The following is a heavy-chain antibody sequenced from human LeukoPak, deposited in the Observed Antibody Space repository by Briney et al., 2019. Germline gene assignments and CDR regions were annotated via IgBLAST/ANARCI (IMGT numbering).Heavy chain of an antibody. Sequence: GGSLRLSCAASGFTFSSYGMHWVRQAPGKGLEWVANIKQDGSEKYYVDSVKGRFTISRDNAKNSLYLQMNSLRDEDTAVYYCAGGATPWGGAFDIWGQGTMVTVSS. J-gene: IGHJ3*02. CDR2: IKQDGSEK. D-gene: IGHD1-26*01. V-gene: IGHV3-7*01. CDR3: AGGATPWGGAFDI. CDR1: GFTFSSYG.